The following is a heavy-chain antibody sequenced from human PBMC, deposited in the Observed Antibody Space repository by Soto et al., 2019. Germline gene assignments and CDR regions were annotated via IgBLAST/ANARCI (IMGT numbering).Heavy chain of an antibody. V-gene: IGHV3-7*01. CDR1: GFSFGNYW. CDR2: INQDGSEK. D-gene: IGHD4-17*01. CDR3: ARGLVTKVATPNWYFVL. Sequence: GSLRLSCAASGFSFGNYWMSWVRQAPGRGLEWVANINQDGSEKSYVDSVRGRFTISRDNAKNSPDLQMNSLRVEDTAVYYCARGLVTKVATPNWYFVLWGRGTLVTVS. J-gene: IGHJ2*01.